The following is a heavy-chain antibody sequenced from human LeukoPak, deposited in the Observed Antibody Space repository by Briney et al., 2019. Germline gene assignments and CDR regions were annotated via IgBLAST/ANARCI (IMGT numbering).Heavy chain of an antibody. D-gene: IGHD3-10*01. CDR2: IYHSGST. V-gene: IGHV4-4*02. CDR1: GGSISSSNW. Sequence: SETLSLTCAVSGGSISSSNWWSWIRQPPGKGLEWIGEIYHSGSTNYNPSLKSRVTISVDTSKNQFSLKLSSVTAADTAVYYCARTRYYYNSRSYGAPYYFDYWGQGTLVTVSS. CDR3: ARTRYYYNSRSYGAPYYFDY. J-gene: IGHJ4*02.